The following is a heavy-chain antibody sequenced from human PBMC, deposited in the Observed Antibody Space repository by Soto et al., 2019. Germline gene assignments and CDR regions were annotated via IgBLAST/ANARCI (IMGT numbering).Heavy chain of an antibody. Sequence: QVQLVQSGAEVKKPGASVKVSCKASGYTFTGYYMHWVRQAPGQGLEWMGWINPNSGGTNYAQKVQGRVTITADGSTSTAYMELSSLRSEDTAVYYCARGGEDAFDIWGQGTMVSVSS. J-gene: IGHJ3*02. CDR3: ARGGEDAFDI. V-gene: IGHV1-2*02. D-gene: IGHD3-16*01. CDR2: INPNSGGT. CDR1: GYTFTGYY.